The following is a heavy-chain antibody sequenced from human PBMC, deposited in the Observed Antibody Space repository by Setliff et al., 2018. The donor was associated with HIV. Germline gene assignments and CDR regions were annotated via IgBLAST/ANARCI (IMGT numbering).Heavy chain of an antibody. Sequence: ASVQVSRQASGYTLTDYYVHWVRQAPGQGLEWMGWINSASCGTNYAQNFQGRVTVTRDTSINTVYLEVNGLKSDDTPVYYCARDYIHVFDIWGQGTMVTVSS. J-gene: IGHJ3*02. V-gene: IGHV1-2*02. CDR1: GYTLTDYY. CDR3: ARDYIHVFDI. CDR2: INSASCGT.